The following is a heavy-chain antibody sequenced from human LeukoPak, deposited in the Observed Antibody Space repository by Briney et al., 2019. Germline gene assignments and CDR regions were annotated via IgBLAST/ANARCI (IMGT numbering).Heavy chain of an antibody. CDR2: ISSNGGST. J-gene: IGHJ4*02. CDR1: GFTFSSYA. CDR3: VKVASSPGPFDY. D-gene: IGHD6-13*01. Sequence: GGSLRLSCSASGFTFSSYAMHWVRQAPGKGLEYVSAISSNGGSTYYADSVKGRFTISRDNSKNTLDLQMSSLRVEDTAVYYCVKVASSPGPFDYWGQGTLVTVSS. V-gene: IGHV3-64D*06.